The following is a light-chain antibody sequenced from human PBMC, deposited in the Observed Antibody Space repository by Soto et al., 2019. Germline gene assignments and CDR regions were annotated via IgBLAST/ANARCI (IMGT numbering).Light chain of an antibody. J-gene: IGKJ4*01. Sequence: DIQMTPSPSSLSASVGDRVTITCRASQSISSYLNWYQQKPGKAPKLLIYSASSLQGGVTSRFSGSGSGTDFTLTISSLQREDCAIYYCQQSSSSVLTFGGGTKVEIK. V-gene: IGKV1-39*01. CDR1: QSISSY. CDR3: QQSSSSVLT. CDR2: SAS.